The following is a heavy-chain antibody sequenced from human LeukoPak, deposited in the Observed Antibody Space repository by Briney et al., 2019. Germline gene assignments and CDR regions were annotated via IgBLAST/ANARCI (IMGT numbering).Heavy chain of an antibody. J-gene: IGHJ4*02. CDR1: GFTFSNYA. CDR3: AKGYYDSSRTDFDY. D-gene: IGHD3-22*01. Sequence: PGGSLRLSCAASGFTFSNYAMSWVRQAPGKGLEWVSAISGSGGSTYYADSVKGRFTISRDNSKKTLYLQTNSLRAEDTAVYYCAKGYYDSSRTDFDYWGQGTLVTVSS. CDR2: ISGSGGST. V-gene: IGHV3-23*01.